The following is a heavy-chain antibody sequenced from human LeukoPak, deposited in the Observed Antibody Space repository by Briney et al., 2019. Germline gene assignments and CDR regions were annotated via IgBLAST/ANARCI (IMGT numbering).Heavy chain of an antibody. V-gene: IGHV5-51*01. D-gene: IGHD4-17*01. J-gene: IGHJ6*02. CDR3: ARGRTTVTQDYYYGMDV. CDR2: IYPADSDT. CDR1: GYRFTSYW. Sequence: GASLQISHQGSGYRFTSYWIGWVRPLPGKGLEWMGIIYPADSDTTYSPSFQGQVTISADKSISTPYLQWSNLKASDTAMYYCARGRTTVTQDYYYGMDVWGQGTTVTVSS.